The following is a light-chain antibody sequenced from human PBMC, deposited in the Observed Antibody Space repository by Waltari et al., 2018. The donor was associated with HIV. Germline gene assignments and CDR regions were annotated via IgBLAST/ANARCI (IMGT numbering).Light chain of an antibody. CDR1: QSIITY. Sequence: DIQMTQSPSSLSASVGDRVTITCRASQSIITYLNWYQQKPGKAPELLIYAVSSLQSGVPPRFSGSGSGAHFTLTISSLQPEDSAVYYCQQYGYSPTFGQGTKVEVK. CDR3: QQYGYSPT. V-gene: IGKV1-39*01. CDR2: AVS. J-gene: IGKJ1*01.